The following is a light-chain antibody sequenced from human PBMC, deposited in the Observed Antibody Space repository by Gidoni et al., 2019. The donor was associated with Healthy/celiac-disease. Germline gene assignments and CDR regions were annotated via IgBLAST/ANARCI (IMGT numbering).Light chain of an antibody. CDR3: QQYSNWPYI. J-gene: IGKJ2*01. CDR2: GAS. Sequence: EIVMTQSPATLSVSPGERATLSCRASQSVSSNLVWYQQKPGQAPRLLIHGASTRATGIPARFSGSGSGTEFTLTISSLQSEDFAVYYCQQYSNWPYIFGQGTKLEIK. CDR1: QSVSSN. V-gene: IGKV3-15*01.